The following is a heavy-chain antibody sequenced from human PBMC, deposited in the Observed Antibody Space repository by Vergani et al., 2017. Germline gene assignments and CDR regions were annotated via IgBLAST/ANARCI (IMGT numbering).Heavy chain of an antibody. CDR3: ARVPLRFLGD. V-gene: IGHV4-38-2*01. CDR1: GYSISSGYY. J-gene: IGHJ4*02. Sequence: QVQLQESGPGLVKPSETLSLTCAVSGYSISSGYYWGWIRQPPGKGLEWIGSIYHSGSTYYNPSLKSRVTISVDTSKTQFSLKLSSVTAADTAVYYCARVPLRFLGDWGQGTLVTVSS. CDR2: IYHSGST. D-gene: IGHD3-3*01.